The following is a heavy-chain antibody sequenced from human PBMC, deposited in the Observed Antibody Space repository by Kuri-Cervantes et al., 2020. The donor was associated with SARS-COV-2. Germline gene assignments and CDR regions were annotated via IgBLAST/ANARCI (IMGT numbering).Heavy chain of an antibody. V-gene: IGHV3-7*01. CDR2: IKEDGSEK. Sequence: GSLRLSCTASGFTFSSHCMSWVRQAPGKGLEWVANIKEDGSEKHYVDSVKGRFTISRDNAKNSLYLQMNSLRAEDTAVYYCASLLSGGGAHLYFFYMDAWGKGTSVTVSS. J-gene: IGHJ6*03. CDR1: GFTFSSHC. CDR3: ASLLSGGGAHLYFFYMDA. D-gene: IGHD3-16*01.